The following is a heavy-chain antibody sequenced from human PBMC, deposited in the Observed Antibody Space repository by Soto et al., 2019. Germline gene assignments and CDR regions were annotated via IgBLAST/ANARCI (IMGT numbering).Heavy chain of an antibody. CDR2: ISGSGSST. CDR1: GFSFTSLS. Sequence: AGGSLTLSCAASGFSFTSLSMSWDRQVPERGLEWDSAISGSGSSTYDAGTVKGRFTNARDNTKNTLYLQMDSLRAEDTAVYYCAKLTGSDFWSGFSVGNYYYSGMDVWGQGTTVTVSS. D-gene: IGHD3-3*01. CDR3: AKLTGSDFWSGFSVGNYYYSGMDV. V-gene: IGHV3-23*01. J-gene: IGHJ6*02.